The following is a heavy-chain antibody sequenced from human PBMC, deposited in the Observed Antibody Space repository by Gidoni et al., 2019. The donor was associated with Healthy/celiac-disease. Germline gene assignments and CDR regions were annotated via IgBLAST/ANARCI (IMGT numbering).Heavy chain of an antibody. V-gene: IGHV3-30*18. J-gene: IGHJ6*02. CDR2: ISYDGSNK. D-gene: IGHD2-2*01. CDR3: AKAYCSSTSCPMTYYYYYGMDV. Sequence: QVQLVESGGGVVQPGGSLSLSCAASGFPFSSYVMHLVLQAPGKGLEWVAVISYDGSNKYYADSVKGRFTISRDNSKNTLYLQMNSLRAEDTAVYYCAKAYCSSTSCPMTYYYYYGMDVWGQGTTVTVSS. CDR1: GFPFSSYV.